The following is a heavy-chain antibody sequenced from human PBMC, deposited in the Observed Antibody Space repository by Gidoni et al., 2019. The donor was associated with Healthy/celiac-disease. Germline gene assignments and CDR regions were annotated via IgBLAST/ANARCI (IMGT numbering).Heavy chain of an antibody. J-gene: IGHJ5*02. V-gene: IGHV7-4-1*02. Sequence: QVQLVQSGSELKKPGASVKVSCKASGYTFTSYAMNWVRQAPGQGLEWMGWINTNTGNPTYAQGFTGRFVFSLDTSVSTAYLQISSLKAEDTAVYYCARDGRGYSSSWYFGGWFDPWGQGTLVTVSS. CDR3: ARDGRGYSSSWYFGGWFDP. CDR2: INTNTGNP. CDR1: GYTFTSYA. D-gene: IGHD6-13*01.